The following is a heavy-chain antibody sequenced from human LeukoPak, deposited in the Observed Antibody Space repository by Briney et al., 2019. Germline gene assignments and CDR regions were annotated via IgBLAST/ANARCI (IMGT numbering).Heavy chain of an antibody. V-gene: IGHV4-61*02. D-gene: IGHD2-2*01. CDR2: IYTSGST. CDR3: ARDRGCSSTSCCSWFDP. CDR1: GGSFSSGSYY. J-gene: IGHJ5*02. Sequence: SETLSLTCTVSGGSFSSGSYYWSWIRQPAGKGLEWIGRIYTSGSTNYNPSLKSRVTISVDTSKNQFSLKLSSVTAADTAVYYCARDRGCSSTSCCSWFDPWGQGTLVTVSS.